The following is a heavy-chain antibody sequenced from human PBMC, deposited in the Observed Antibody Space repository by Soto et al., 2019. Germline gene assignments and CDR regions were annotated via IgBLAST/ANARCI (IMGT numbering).Heavy chain of an antibody. D-gene: IGHD3-16*01. Sequence: EEQLVESWGDLVQPGGSLRLSCAASGFTVSNNYMSLVRQAPGKGLEWVSLIYSGGSTYYADSVKGRFTISRDSSKNTLYLQMNILRAEDTAMYYCAAYSHKGYWGQGTLVTVSS. CDR2: IYSGGST. CDR1: GFTVSNNY. V-gene: IGHV3-66*01. J-gene: IGHJ4*02. CDR3: AAYSHKGY.